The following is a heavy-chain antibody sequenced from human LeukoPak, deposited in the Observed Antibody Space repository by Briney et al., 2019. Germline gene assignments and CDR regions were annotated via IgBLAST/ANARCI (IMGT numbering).Heavy chain of an antibody. CDR3: ARDLDTAMVTLREYYFDY. Sequence: PGGSLRLSCAASGFTFSSYAMHWVRQAPGKGLEWVAVISYDKSNKYYADSVKGRFTISRDNSKNTLYLQMNSLRAEDTAVYYCARDLDTAMVTLREYYFDYWGQGTLVTVSS. V-gene: IGHV3-30*04. CDR1: GFTFSSYA. D-gene: IGHD5-18*01. J-gene: IGHJ4*02. CDR2: ISYDKSNK.